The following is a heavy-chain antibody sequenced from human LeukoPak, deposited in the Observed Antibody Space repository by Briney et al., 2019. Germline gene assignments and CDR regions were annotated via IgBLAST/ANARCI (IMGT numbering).Heavy chain of an antibody. J-gene: IGHJ6*04. CDR3: ARDRTVTTPYYYYGMDV. CDR2: ISSSSYT. Sequence: GGSLRLSCAASGFTFSDYYMSWIRQAPGKGLEWVSYISSSSYTNYADSVKGRFTISRDNAKDSLYLQMNSLRAEDTAVYYCARDRTVTTPYYYYGMDVWGKGTTVTVSS. V-gene: IGHV3-11*06. CDR1: GFTFSDYY. D-gene: IGHD4-17*01.